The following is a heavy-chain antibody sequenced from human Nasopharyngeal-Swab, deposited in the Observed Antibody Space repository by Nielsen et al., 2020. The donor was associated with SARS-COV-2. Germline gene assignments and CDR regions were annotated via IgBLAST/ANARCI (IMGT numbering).Heavy chain of an antibody. J-gene: IGHJ4*02. D-gene: IGHD4-11*01. CDR3: TKGRADYSNPSFDN. CDR2: IWYDGSNK. Sequence: GESLKISCAASGFTYDDYAMHWVRQAPGKGLEWVAVIWYDGSNKYYADSVKGRFTISRDNSKNTLYLQMNSLTTDDTALYYCTKGRADYSNPSFDNWGQGTLVTVSS. CDR1: GFTYDDYA. V-gene: IGHV3-30*02.